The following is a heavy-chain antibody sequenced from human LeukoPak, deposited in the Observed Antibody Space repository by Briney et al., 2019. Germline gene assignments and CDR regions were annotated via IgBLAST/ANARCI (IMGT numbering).Heavy chain of an antibody. CDR3: ARAWGDGYVSGFDP. D-gene: IGHD5-24*01. V-gene: IGHV1-2*02. J-gene: IGHJ5*02. CDR2: INPNSGGT. Sequence: GASVKVSCKASGYTFTGYSMHWVRQAPGQGLEWMGWINPNSGGTNYAQKFQGRVTMTRDTSISTAYMELSRLRSDDTAVYYCARAWGDGYVSGFDPWGQGTLVTVSS. CDR1: GYTFTGYS.